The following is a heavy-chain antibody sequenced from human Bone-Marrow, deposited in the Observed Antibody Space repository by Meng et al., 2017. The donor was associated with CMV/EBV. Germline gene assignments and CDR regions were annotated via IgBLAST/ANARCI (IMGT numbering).Heavy chain of an antibody. CDR2: ISSSSSYI. Sequence: GGSLRLSCAASGFTFSSYEMNWVRQAPGKGLEWVSYISSSSSYIYYADSVKGRFTISRDNAKNSLYLQMNSLRAEDTAVYYCARDLSIWAAGYGMDVWGQGTTVTVYS. CDR3: ARDLSIWAAGYGMDV. CDR1: GFTFSSYE. J-gene: IGHJ6*02. V-gene: IGHV3-21*05. D-gene: IGHD6-13*01.